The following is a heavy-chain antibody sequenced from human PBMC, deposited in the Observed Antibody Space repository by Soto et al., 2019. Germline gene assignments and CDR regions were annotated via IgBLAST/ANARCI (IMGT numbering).Heavy chain of an antibody. CDR2: INPNSGAT. V-gene: IGHV1-2*06. D-gene: IGHD2-2*01. Sequence: ASVKVSCKASGYTFTGYFIHWLRHAPGQGLEWMGRINPNSGATNYARTFQDRVTMTRDTSINTAYMELSSLRSDDTAIYYCANLPTSTDWFDXWGQGTLVTVSX. CDR1: GYTFTGYF. J-gene: IGHJ5*02. CDR3: ANLPTSTDWFDX.